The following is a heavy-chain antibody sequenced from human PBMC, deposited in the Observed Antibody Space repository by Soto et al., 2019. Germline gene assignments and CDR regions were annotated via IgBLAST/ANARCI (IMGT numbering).Heavy chain of an antibody. V-gene: IGHV4-59*08. CDR1: GGSISSYY. J-gene: IGHJ5*02. CDR2: IYYSGST. Sequence: SETLSLTCTVSGGSISSYYWRWIRQPPGKGLEWIGYIYYSGSTNYNPSLKSRVTISVDTSKNQFSLKLSSVTAADTAVYYCARHLSSIAARDPGGFDPWGQGTLVTVSS. D-gene: IGHD6-6*01. CDR3: ARHLSSIAARDPGGFDP.